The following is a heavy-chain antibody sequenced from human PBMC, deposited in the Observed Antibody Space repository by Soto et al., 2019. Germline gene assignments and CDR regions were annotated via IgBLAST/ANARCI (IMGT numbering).Heavy chain of an antibody. J-gene: IGHJ4*02. D-gene: IGHD2-15*01. CDR3: ARGRWSTSDY. CDR1: GDSVSSNNIA. Sequence: PSETLSLTCAVSGDSVSSNNIAWNWLRQSPWRGLEWLGRTYYRSKWYNEYAVSVRSRITINLDTSKNQFSLQLNSVTPEDTAVYYCARGRWSTSDYWGQGAQVTV. V-gene: IGHV6-1*01. CDR2: TYYRSKWYN.